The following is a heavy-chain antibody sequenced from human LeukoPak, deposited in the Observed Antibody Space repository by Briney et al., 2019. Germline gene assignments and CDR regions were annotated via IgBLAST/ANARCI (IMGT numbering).Heavy chain of an antibody. CDR1: GFTFSSYS. Sequence: GGSLRLSCAASGFTFSSYSMNWVRQAPGKGLEWVSAISGSGGSTYYADSVKGRFTISRDNSKNTLYLQMNSLRAEDTAVYYCAKNYGDSYFDYWGQGTLVTVSS. CDR2: ISGSGGST. J-gene: IGHJ4*02. CDR3: AKNYGDSYFDY. V-gene: IGHV3-23*01. D-gene: IGHD4-17*01.